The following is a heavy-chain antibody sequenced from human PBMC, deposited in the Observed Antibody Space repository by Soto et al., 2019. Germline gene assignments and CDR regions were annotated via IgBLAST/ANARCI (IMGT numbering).Heavy chain of an antibody. CDR1: GFTFGSYA. J-gene: IGHJ4*02. CDR2: ISSSSRYI. Sequence: EVQLVESGGGLVKPGGSLRLSCAASGFTFGSYALNWVRQAPGKGLEWVSSISSSSRYIYYADSVKGRFTISRDNAKNSLYLHMNSLRAEDSAVYYCARDERRCSGGSYYPFDYWGQGTLVTVSS. V-gene: IGHV3-21*01. CDR3: ARDERRCSGGSYYPFDY. D-gene: IGHD2-15*01.